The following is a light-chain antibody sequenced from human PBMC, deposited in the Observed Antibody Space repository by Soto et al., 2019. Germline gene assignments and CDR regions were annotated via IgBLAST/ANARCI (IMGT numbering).Light chain of an antibody. Sequence: ILMTQSPATLSLSPGERATLSCRASQSVSTNLAWYQQKPGQAPRLLISGASTRATGFPARFSGNGSGTEFTLTISSLQTEDFAVYYCQHYNNWPPWTFGQGTKVEIK. CDR1: QSVSTN. CDR3: QHYNNWPPWT. J-gene: IGKJ1*01. CDR2: GAS. V-gene: IGKV3-15*01.